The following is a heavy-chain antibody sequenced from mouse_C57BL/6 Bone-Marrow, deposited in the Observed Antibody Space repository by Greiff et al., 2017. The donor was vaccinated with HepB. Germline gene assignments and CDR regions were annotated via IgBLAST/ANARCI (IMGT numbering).Heavy chain of an antibody. D-gene: IGHD1-1*01. CDR1: GYTFTSYW. CDR2: IYPSDSET. V-gene: IGHV1-61*01. CDR3: ARGYYGSSPWFAY. Sequence: QVQLQQPGAELVRPGSSVKLSCKASGYTFTSYWMDWVKQRPGQGLEWIGNIYPSDSETHYNQKFKDKATLTVDKSSSTAYMQLSSLTSEDSAVYYCARGYYGSSPWFAYWGQGTLDTVSA. J-gene: IGHJ3*01.